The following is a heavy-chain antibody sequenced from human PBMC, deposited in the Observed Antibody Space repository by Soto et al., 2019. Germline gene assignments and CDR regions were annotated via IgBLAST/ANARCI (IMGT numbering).Heavy chain of an antibody. D-gene: IGHD3-3*01. J-gene: IGHJ3*02. CDR2: INPATGAA. V-gene: IGHV1-2*02. CDR1: GYPVTAYY. CDR3: ARGGGVGVAGSAAFDM. Sequence: QLHLVQSGAVVKKPGASVTVSCSASGYPVTAYYMHWVRQAPGRGLEWMGGINPATGAAKYTQTFRGRVPMTRGTSTSTVFMELSGLTSEDTAVFYWARGGGVGVAGSAAFDMWGQGTLVTVSS.